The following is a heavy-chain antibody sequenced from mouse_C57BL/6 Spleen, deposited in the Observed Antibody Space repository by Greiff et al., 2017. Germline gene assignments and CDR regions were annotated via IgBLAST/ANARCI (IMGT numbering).Heavy chain of an antibody. CDR3: TRDGYSYYFDD. V-gene: IGHV1-15*01. D-gene: IGHD2-3*01. Sequence: QVQLQQSGAELVRPGASVTLSCKASGYTFTDYEMHWVKQTPVHGLEWIGAIDPETGGTAYNQKFKGKAILTADKSSSTAYMELRSLTSEDSSVYYCTRDGYSYYFDDWGQGTTRTVSS. CDR2: IDPETGGT. CDR1: GYTFTDYE. J-gene: IGHJ2*01.